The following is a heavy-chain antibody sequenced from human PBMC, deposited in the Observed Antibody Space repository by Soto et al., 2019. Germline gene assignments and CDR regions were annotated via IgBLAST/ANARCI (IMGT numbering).Heavy chain of an antibody. J-gene: IGHJ4*02. CDR1: GGSISNTAYY. Sequence: SETLSLTCTVSGGSISNTAYYWGWVRQSPGKGLAWIGSISYSGNTYYNPSLKSRVTISVDTSKNQFSLNLNSVTAADTAVYYCARHGSGSGSYLRYYFDYWGQGTLVTVSS. D-gene: IGHD3-10*01. V-gene: IGHV4-39*01. CDR2: ISYSGNT. CDR3: ARHGSGSGSYLRYYFDY.